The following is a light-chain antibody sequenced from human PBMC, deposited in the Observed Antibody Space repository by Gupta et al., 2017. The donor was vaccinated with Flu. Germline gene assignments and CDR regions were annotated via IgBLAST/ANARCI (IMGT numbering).Light chain of an antibody. Sequence: EGATLSCRSSQSVTSSRLAWYQPRPGQAPRLLIHGASSRATDIPDRFSGSGSGTDFTLTINRVEPEDFAVYYCQQYTVSPLTFGQGTNLEIK. CDR2: GAS. CDR1: QSVTSSR. J-gene: IGKJ2*01. V-gene: IGKV3-20*01. CDR3: QQYTVSPLT.